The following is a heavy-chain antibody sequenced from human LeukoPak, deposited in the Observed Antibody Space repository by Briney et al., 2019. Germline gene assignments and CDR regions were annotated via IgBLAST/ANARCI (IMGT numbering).Heavy chain of an antibody. CDR2: VNYSGST. V-gene: IGHV4-61*01. Sequence: PSETLSLTCTVSGGSVSNDNHCWSWIRQPPGKGLEWIGYVNYSGSTKYNPSLKSRVSISADTSRSQVSLKLSSVTAADTAVYYYARDRGGFTYGEYYFDYWGQGSLVTVSS. J-gene: IGHJ4*02. CDR1: GGSVSNDNHC. CDR3: ARDRGGFTYGEYYFDY. D-gene: IGHD2-15*01.